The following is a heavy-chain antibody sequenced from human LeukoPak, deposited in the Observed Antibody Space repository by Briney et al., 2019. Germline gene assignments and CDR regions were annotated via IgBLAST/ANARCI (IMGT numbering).Heavy chain of an antibody. Sequence: ASVKVSCKASGYTFTGYYMHWVRQAPGQGLEWMGWINPNSGGTNYAQKFQGRVTMTRDPPISTAYMELSRLRSDDTAVYYCARDRSSYYDFWSGYFAYDYYMDVWGKGTTVTVSS. D-gene: IGHD3-3*01. V-gene: IGHV1-2*02. CDR3: ARDRSSYYDFWSGYFAYDYYMDV. CDR1: GYTFTGYY. CDR2: INPNSGGT. J-gene: IGHJ6*03.